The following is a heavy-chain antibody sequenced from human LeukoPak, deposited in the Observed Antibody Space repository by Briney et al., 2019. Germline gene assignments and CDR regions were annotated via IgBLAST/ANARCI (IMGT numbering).Heavy chain of an antibody. CDR2: INPDESDK. CDR1: GLTFNNYA. J-gene: IGHJ5*01. D-gene: IGHD3-10*02. V-gene: IGHV3-74*01. CDR3: ARDRVATIFTYHPMFDS. Sequence: GGSLRLSCAASGLTFNNYAVHWVRQAPGKGLECVSRINPDESDKAYADSVKGRFTISRDNAKNTLYLQMNSLRAEDTAVYYCARDRVATIFTYHPMFDSWGPGTLVTVSS.